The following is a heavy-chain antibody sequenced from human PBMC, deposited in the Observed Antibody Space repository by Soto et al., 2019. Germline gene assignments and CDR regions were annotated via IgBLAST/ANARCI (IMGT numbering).Heavy chain of an antibody. CDR2: LDPNSGST. CDR1: GYTFTTYD. CDR3: ARERKFDFWRKGLDV. Sequence: QAQLVQSGAEVRKPGASVKVSCKASGYTFTTYDINWVRQAPGQGLEWLGWLDPNSGSTGNAQNLQGRSPMTRNISRNTAHMELSILESEDTAVYYCARERKFDFWRKGLDVWGQGTTVTVSS. J-gene: IGHJ6*02. V-gene: IGHV1-8*01. D-gene: IGHD3-3*01.